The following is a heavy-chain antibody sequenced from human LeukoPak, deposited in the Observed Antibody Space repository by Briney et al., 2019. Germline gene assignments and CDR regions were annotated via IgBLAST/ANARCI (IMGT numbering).Heavy chain of an antibody. CDR2: INHSGSTT. Sequence: PSETLSLTCAVYGESFSGYYWNWIRQPTGKGLEWIGEINHSGSTTNHNPSLKSRVTMSVDTSKNQFSLKMTSVTAADTAVYYCARKSGYARDYWGQGTLVIVSS. D-gene: IGHD5-12*01. J-gene: IGHJ4*02. CDR3: ARKSGYARDY. CDR1: GESFSGYY. V-gene: IGHV4-34*01.